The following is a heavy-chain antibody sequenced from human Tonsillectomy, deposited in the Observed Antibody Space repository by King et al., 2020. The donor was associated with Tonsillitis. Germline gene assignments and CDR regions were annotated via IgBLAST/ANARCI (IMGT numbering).Heavy chain of an antibody. J-gene: IGHJ1*01. CDR2: IRSESDGGTA. D-gene: IGHD2-8*02. Sequence: VQLVESGGGLVKPGGSLRLSCSASGFTFSYAWMSWVRQAPGKGLDWVGRIRSESDGGTADYAEPVKGRFTISRDDSENMLYLQMNSLKIEDTAVYYCTADVGTGSHQHWGRGALVTVSP. V-gene: IGHV3-15*01. CDR3: TADVGTGSHQH. CDR1: GFTFSYAW.